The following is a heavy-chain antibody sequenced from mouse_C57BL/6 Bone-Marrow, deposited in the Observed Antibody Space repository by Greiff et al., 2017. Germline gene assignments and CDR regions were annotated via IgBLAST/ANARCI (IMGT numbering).Heavy chain of an antibody. CDR3: ARGEGYYFDY. J-gene: IGHJ2*01. CDR1: GYTFTDYY. V-gene: IGHV1-26*01. Sequence: EVQVVESGPELVKPGASVKISCKASGYTFTDYYMNWVKQSHGKSLEWIGDINPNNGGTSYNQKFKGKATLTVDKSSSTAYMELRSLTSEDSAVYYCARGEGYYFDYWGQGTTLTVSS. D-gene: IGHD3-3*01. CDR2: INPNNGGT.